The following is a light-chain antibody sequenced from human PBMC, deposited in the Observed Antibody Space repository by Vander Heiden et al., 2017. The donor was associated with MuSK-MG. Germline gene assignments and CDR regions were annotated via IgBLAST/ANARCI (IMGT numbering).Light chain of an antibody. V-gene: IGLV2-14*01. CDR3: SSYTSSSTFVV. CDR1: SSDVGGYNY. J-gene: IGLJ2*01. Sequence: QSALPQPASVSASPGQAITISCTGTSSDVGGYNYVSWYQQHPGKAPKLMIYDVSNRPSGVSNRFSGSKSGNTASLTISGLQAEDEADYYCSSYTSSSTFVVFGGGTKLTVL. CDR2: DVS.